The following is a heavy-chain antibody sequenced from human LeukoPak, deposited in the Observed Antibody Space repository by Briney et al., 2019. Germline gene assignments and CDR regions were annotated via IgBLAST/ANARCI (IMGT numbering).Heavy chain of an antibody. CDR1: GYTFTGYY. Sequence: ASVKVSCKASGYTFTGYYMHWVRQAPGQGLEWMGRIIPIRGIANYAQKFQGRVTITADKSTSTAYMELSSLRSEDTAVYYCARGGPSSIAARPFHYWGQGTLVPVPS. V-gene: IGHV1-69*04. CDR3: ARGGPSSIAARPFHY. D-gene: IGHD6-6*01. J-gene: IGHJ4*02. CDR2: IIPIRGIA.